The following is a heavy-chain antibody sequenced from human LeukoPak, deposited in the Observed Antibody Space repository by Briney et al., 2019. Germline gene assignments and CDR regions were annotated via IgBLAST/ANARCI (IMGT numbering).Heavy chain of an antibody. V-gene: IGHV4-39*07. CDR3: ARDLGYTSDWY. CDR1: GGSISSGSSY. Sequence: SETLSLTCSVSGGSISSGSSYWGWVRQPPGKGLEWIVSIHYTGSTYYNPSLKSRVTISVDTSKNQFSLKLSSVTAADTAVYYCARDLGYTSDWYWGQGTLVTVSS. J-gene: IGHJ4*02. CDR2: IHYTGST. D-gene: IGHD6-19*01.